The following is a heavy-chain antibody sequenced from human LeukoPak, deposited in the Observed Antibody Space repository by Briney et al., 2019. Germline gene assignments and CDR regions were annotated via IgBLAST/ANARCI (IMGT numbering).Heavy chain of an antibody. CDR3: ARVGSDYGDPYYFDY. Sequence: TLSLTCAVSGGSISSGGYSWSWIRQPPGKGLEWIGYIYHSGSTYYNPSLKSRVTISVDRSKNQFSLKLSSVTAADTAVYYCARVGSDYGDPYYFDYWGQGTLVTVSS. CDR1: GGSISSGGYS. D-gene: IGHD4-17*01. J-gene: IGHJ4*02. V-gene: IGHV4-30-2*01. CDR2: IYHSGST.